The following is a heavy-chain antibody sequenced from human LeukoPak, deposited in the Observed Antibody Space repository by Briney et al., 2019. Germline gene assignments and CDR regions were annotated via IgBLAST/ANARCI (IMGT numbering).Heavy chain of an antibody. CDR2: ISWDGGST. D-gene: IGHD3-22*01. Sequence: GGSLRLSCAASGLTFDDYAMHWVRQAPGKGLEWVSLISWDGGSTYYADSVKGRFTISRDNSKNSLYLQMNSLRAEDTALYYCAKDRDSGGSDAFDIWGQGTMVTVSS. V-gene: IGHV3-43D*03. J-gene: IGHJ3*02. CDR3: AKDRDSGGSDAFDI. CDR1: GLTFDDYA.